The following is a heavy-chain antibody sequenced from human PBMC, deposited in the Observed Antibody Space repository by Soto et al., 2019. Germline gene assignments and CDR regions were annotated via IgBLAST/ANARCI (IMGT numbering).Heavy chain of an antibody. Sequence: TLSLTCTVSGGSISGYYWSWIRQPAGKGLEWIGRMYNSERTNYNPSLKSRVTMSMDTSKNQFSLKLTSVTAADTAVYFCAREPLAHSYFDLWGQGTMVTVYS. CDR2: MYNSERT. J-gene: IGHJ4*02. CDR3: AREPLAHSYFDL. V-gene: IGHV4-4*07. CDR1: GGSISGYY.